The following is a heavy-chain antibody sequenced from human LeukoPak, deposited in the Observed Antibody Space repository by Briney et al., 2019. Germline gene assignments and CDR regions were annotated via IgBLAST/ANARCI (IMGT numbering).Heavy chain of an antibody. Sequence: GGSLRLSCAASGFDFSNYWMYWVRQAPGKGLEWVANIKQDGSEKYYVDSVRGRFTISRDNAKNSLSLQMNSLRAEDTAVYYCAGPGGTGTTKYYYGMDVWGQGTTVTVSS. CDR1: GFDFSNYW. CDR3: AGPGGTGTTKYYYGMDV. J-gene: IGHJ6*02. CDR2: IKQDGSEK. D-gene: IGHD1-7*01. V-gene: IGHV3-7*01.